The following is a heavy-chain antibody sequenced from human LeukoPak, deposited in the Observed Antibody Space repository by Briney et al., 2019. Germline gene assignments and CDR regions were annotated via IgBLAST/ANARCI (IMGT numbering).Heavy chain of an antibody. Sequence: GGSLRLSCTASGFTFGDYAMNWVRQAPGKGLEWVGFISSKAYGGTTEYASSVKGRFTISSDESKSTAYLQMNSLKSKHTAVYYCTRDRTRYDVWSGYYKNWGQGTLVTVSS. J-gene: IGHJ4*02. V-gene: IGHV3-49*04. D-gene: IGHD3-3*01. CDR1: GFTFGDYA. CDR3: TRDRTRYDVWSGYYKN. CDR2: ISSKAYGGTT.